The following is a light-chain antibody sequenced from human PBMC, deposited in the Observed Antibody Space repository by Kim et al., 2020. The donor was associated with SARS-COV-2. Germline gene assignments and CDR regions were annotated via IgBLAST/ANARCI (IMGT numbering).Light chain of an antibody. V-gene: IGKV1-39*01. Sequence: DIQMTQSPSSLSACVGDRVTITCRASQSISSYLNWYQQKPGKAPKLLIYAASSLQSGVPSRFSGSGSGTDFTLTISSLQPEDFATYYCQQSYSTPRMYTFGQGTKLEI. CDR2: AAS. J-gene: IGKJ2*01. CDR3: QQSYSTPRMYT. CDR1: QSISSY.